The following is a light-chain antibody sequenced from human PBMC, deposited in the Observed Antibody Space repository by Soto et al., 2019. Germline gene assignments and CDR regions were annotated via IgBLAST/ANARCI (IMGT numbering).Light chain of an antibody. Sequence: EKVMTQSPATLSVSPGERATLSCKASQRVTSTLARYKQNPGQPPRLLIYDASTRATGIPARFSGSGSGTEFTLPISSLHSEDFAVYYCQQYHNWPITFGQGTRLE. V-gene: IGKV3-15*01. J-gene: IGKJ5*01. CDR3: QQYHNWPIT. CDR2: DAS. CDR1: QRVTST.